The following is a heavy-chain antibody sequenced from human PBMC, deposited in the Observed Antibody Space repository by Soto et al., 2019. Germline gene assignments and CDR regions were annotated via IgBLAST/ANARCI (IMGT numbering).Heavy chain of an antibody. V-gene: IGHV1-69*02. CDR3: AMPFPVYYYGWRSYF. D-gene: IGHD3-10*01. Sequence: QVQLVQSGAEVKKPGSSVKVSCKASGGTFSSYTISWVRQAPGQGLEWMGRIIPILGIANYAQKFQGRVTINADKSTDTAYMELGSLRSEDTAVYYCAMPFPVYYYGWRSYFWGQGTLFTVSS. J-gene: IGHJ4*02. CDR1: GGTFSSYT. CDR2: IIPILGIA.